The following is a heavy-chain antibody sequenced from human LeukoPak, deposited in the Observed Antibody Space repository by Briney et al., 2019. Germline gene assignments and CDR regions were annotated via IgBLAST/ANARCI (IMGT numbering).Heavy chain of an antibody. D-gene: IGHD1-26*01. J-gene: IGHJ4*02. CDR2: INTYNGNT. V-gene: IGHV1-18*01. Sequence: ASVKVSCKASGYIFTSYGISWVRQAPGQGLEWMGWINTYNGNTKYAQKLQGRVTMTTDTSTSTAYMELRSLRSDDTAVYYCARGIVGAIHDFDYWGQGTLVTVSS. CDR3: ARGIVGAIHDFDY. CDR1: GYIFTSYG.